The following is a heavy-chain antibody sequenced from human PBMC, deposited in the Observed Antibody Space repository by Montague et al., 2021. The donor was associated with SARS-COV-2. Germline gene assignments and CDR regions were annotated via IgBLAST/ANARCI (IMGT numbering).Heavy chain of an antibody. CDR3: ARDSGEPEPPVYYDE. Sequence: SETLSLTCTVSGASMAPFYWSWIRQAPGKGLEWIGYIYYRGFTNYNPSLRRRVTMSVDTSKNQFSLRLSSVTAADTAVYYCARDSGEPEPPVYYDEWGRGTLVAVSS. CDR1: GASMAPFY. D-gene: IGHD1-14*01. CDR2: IYYRGFT. V-gene: IGHV4-59*01. J-gene: IGHJ4*02.